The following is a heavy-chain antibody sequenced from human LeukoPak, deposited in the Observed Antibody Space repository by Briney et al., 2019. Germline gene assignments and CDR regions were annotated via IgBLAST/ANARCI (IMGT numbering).Heavy chain of an antibody. CDR3: ARGSYDFWSGYRDAFDI. CDR1: GFTFSNYA. CDR2: ISSGGNT. J-gene: IGHJ3*02. V-gene: IGHV3-23*01. D-gene: IGHD3-3*01. Sequence: GGSLRLSCAASGFTFSNYAMSWGRQAPGKGLEWVSVISSGGNTYFADSVKGRFTISRDNSKNTLYLQMNSLRAEDTAVYYCARGSYDFWSGYRDAFDIWGQGTMVTVSS.